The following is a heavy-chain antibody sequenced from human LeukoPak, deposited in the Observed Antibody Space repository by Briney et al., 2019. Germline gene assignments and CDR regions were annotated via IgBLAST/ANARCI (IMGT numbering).Heavy chain of an antibody. CDR1: GGTFSSYA. J-gene: IGHJ4*02. CDR3: AREGYQLLLYPLGY. CDR2: IIPILGIA. Sequence: SVKVSCKASGGTFSSYAISWVRQAPGQGLEWMGRIIPILGIANYAQKFRGRVTITADKSTSTAYMELSSLRSEDTAVYYCAREGYQLLLYPLGYWGQGTLVTVSS. V-gene: IGHV1-69*04. D-gene: IGHD2-2*01.